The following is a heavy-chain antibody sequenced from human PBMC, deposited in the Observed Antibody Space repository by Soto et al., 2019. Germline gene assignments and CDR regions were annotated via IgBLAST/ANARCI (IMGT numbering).Heavy chain of an antibody. CDR1: GGSISSGGYY. CDR2: IYYSGST. Sequence: QVQLQESGPGLVKPSQTLSLTCTVSGGSISSGGYYWSWIRQHPGKGLEWIGYIYYSGSTYYNPSLKSRVTISVDTSKNQFSPKLSSVTAADTAVYYCARERETMVRGVITSYGMDVWGQGTTVTVSS. J-gene: IGHJ6*02. CDR3: ARERETMVRGVITSYGMDV. D-gene: IGHD3-10*01. V-gene: IGHV4-31*03.